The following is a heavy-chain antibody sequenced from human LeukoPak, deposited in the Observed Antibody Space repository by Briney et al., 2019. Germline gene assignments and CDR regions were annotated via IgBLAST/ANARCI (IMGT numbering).Heavy chain of an antibody. V-gene: IGHV1-8*03. CDR2: MNPNSGNA. J-gene: IGHJ5*02. CDR3: ARNPIRTYYDFWSGYSNWFDP. CDR1: GYTFTSYD. D-gene: IGHD3-3*01. Sequence: ASVKVSCKASGYTFTSYDINWVRQATGQGLEWMGWMNPNSGNAGYAQKFQGRVTITRNTSISTAYMELSSLRSEDAAVYYCARNPIRTYYDFWSGYSNWFDPWGQGTLVTVSS.